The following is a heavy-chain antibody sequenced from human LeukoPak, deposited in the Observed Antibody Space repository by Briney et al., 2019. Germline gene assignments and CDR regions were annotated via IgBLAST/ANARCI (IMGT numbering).Heavy chain of an antibody. CDR1: GFTFSSYG. Sequence: GGSLRLSCAASGFTFSSYGMHWVRQAPGKGLEWVAVIWYDGSNKYYADSVKGRFTISRDNSKNTLYLQMNSLRAEDTAVYYCAKVDGITIFEVFDYWGQGTLVTVSS. D-gene: IGHD3-3*01. V-gene: IGHV3-33*06. CDR3: AKVDGITIFEVFDY. J-gene: IGHJ4*02. CDR2: IWYDGSNK.